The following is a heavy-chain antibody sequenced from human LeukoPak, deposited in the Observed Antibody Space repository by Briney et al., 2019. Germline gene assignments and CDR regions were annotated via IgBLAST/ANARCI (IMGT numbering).Heavy chain of an antibody. Sequence: GGALQISFAAAGFTFSNSAIQWGRRASGKGGEWGGRIISKANSYATTFAASVKGRFIISRDDSKNTAYLQMSDLETEDTAVYYCTRQSGNTTWYNDWFDPWGQGTLVTVSS. CDR1: GFTFSNSA. J-gene: IGHJ5*02. CDR3: TRQSGNTTWYNDWFDP. V-gene: IGHV3-73*01. D-gene: IGHD1-1*01. CDR2: IISKANSYAT.